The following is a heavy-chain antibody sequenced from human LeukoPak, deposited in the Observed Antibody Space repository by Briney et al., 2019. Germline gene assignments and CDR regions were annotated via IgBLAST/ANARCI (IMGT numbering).Heavy chain of an antibody. CDR3: ARKSRLGYYFDY. J-gene: IGHJ4*02. CDR2: IYSGGST. V-gene: IGHV3-53*01. D-gene: IGHD7-27*01. Sequence: GGSLRLSCAASGFTFSSNYMSWVRQAPGKGLEWVSAIYSGGSTYYSDSVKGRFTISRDNSKNTLYLQMITLRAEDTAVYYCARKSRLGYYFDYWGQGTLVTVSS. CDR1: GFTFSSNY.